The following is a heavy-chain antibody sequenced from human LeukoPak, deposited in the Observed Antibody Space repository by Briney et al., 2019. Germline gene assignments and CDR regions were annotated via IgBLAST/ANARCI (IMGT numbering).Heavy chain of an antibody. CDR2: ISAYNGNT. CDR1: VYTFTSYG. D-gene: IGHD2-2*03. V-gene: IGHV1-18*01. CDR3: ASGYCSSTSCYYPFDY. J-gene: IGHJ4*02. Sequence: ASVKVSCKASVYTFTSYGISWVRQAPGQGLEWMGWISAYNGNTNYAQKLQGRVTMTTDTSTSTAYMELRSLRSDDTAVYYCASGYCSSTSCYYPFDYWGQGTLVTVSS.